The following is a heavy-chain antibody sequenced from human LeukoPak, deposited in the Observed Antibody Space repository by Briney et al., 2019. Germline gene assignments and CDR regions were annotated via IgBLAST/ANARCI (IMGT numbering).Heavy chain of an antibody. CDR2: IYSGGST. V-gene: IGHV3-53*01. CDR3: ARDHSGSYHELSY. Sequence: PGGSLRLSCAASGFTVSSIYMSWVRQAPGKGLEWVSVIYSGGSTYYAEQVTGRFTIYIDNSKNTMYHQMNSLRAEDTAVYYCARDHSGSYHELSYWGQGTLVTVSS. D-gene: IGHD1-26*01. CDR1: GFTVSSIY. J-gene: IGHJ4*02.